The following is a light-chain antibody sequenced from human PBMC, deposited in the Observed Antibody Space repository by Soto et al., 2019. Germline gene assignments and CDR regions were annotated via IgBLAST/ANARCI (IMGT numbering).Light chain of an antibody. CDR2: DTS. CDR1: HSPSSH. Sequence: EIVLTQSPATLSLSPGERATVSCRANHSPSSHLVWYQQKPGQAPRLLIYDTSHRATGIPTRFSGSRSGTDFTLTISSLEPEDFAVYYCQQRSDWPPVITFGGGTRVEI. V-gene: IGKV3-11*01. J-gene: IGKJ4*01. CDR3: QQRSDWPPVIT.